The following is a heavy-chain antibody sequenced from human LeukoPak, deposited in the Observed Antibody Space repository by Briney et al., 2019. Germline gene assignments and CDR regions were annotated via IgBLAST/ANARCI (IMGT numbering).Heavy chain of an antibody. J-gene: IGHJ4*02. CDR1: GFTFTTYW. CDR2: IKQDGNER. Sequence: TGGSLRLSCAASGFTFTTYWMSWVRQPPGKGLEWVANIKQDGNERYYADSVKGRFTISRDNGKNSLDLQMNSLRADDTAVYYCARDTLGEGEDANYAVYYFDYWGQGTVVTVSS. V-gene: IGHV3-7*01. CDR3: ARDTLGEGEDANYAVYYFDY. D-gene: IGHD4/OR15-4a*01.